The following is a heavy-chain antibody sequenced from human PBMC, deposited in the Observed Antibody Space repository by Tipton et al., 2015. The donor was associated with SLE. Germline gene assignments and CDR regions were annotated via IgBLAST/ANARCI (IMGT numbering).Heavy chain of an antibody. CDR2: IFYTGNT. CDR3: TRGSSSQAGYYYYMDV. V-gene: IGHV4-39*07. CDR1: GGSISSSSYY. J-gene: IGHJ6*03. Sequence: TLSLTCTVSGGSISSSSYYWGWIRQAPGRGLEWIGGIFYTGNTYYNPSLKSRVTISVDTSKNQFSLRLTSVTAADTAIYYCTRGSSSQAGYYYYMDVWGKGTTVTVSS. D-gene: IGHD6-13*01.